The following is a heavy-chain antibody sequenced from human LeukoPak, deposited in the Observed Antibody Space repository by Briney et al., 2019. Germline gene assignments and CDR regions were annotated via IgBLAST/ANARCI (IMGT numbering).Heavy chain of an antibody. CDR2: IYSGGST. Sequence: GGSLRLSCTASGFTVSSNYVRWVRQAPGKGLEGVSVIYSGGSTYYADSVKGRFTISRDNSKNTLYLQMNSMRAEDTAVYYCARDVRGAPNWSYDYYYYYMDVWGKGTTVTVSS. J-gene: IGHJ6*03. D-gene: IGHD1-7*01. CDR3: ARDVRGAPNWSYDYYYYYMDV. CDR1: GFTVSSNY. V-gene: IGHV3-66*02.